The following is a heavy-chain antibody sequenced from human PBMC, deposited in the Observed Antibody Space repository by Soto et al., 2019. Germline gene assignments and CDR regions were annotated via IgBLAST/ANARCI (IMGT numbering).Heavy chain of an antibody. CDR3: RRRRRCSRDV. CDR2: IYSTGNT. CDR1: GDSIRSSSY. J-gene: IGHJ6*02. Sequence: PSETLCLTCTVSGDSIRSSSYWGWIRQPPGKGLEWIGSIYSTGNTYYNPSLNSQVTISVDTSKNQFSLNVISVTAAYTAVYYCRRRRRCSRDVWGQGTTVT. V-gene: IGHV4-39*01.